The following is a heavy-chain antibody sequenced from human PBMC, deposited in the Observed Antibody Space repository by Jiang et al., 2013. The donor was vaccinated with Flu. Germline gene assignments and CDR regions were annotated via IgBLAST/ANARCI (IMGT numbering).Heavy chain of an antibody. CDR3: ARAIDVAAAGTIYFQH. V-gene: IGHV3-64*01. Sequence: TYHANSVKGRFTIPRDNSKNTLYLQMGGVRAEDMAVYYCARAIDVAAAGTIYFQHWGQGTLVTVSS. J-gene: IGHJ1*01. D-gene: IGHD6-13*01. CDR2: T.